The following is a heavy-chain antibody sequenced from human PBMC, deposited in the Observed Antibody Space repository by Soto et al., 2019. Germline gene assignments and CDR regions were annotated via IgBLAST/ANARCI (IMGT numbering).Heavy chain of an antibody. CDR2: FDPEDGET. D-gene: IGHD6-19*01. V-gene: IGHV1-24*01. Sequence: ASVKVSCKVSGYTLTELSMHWVRQAPGKGLEWMGGFDPEDGETIYAQKFQGRVTMTEDTSTDTAYMELSSLRSEDTAVYYCATAGIAVAGTLFAYWGQGTLVTVSS. J-gene: IGHJ4*02. CDR3: ATAGIAVAGTLFAY. CDR1: GYTLTELS.